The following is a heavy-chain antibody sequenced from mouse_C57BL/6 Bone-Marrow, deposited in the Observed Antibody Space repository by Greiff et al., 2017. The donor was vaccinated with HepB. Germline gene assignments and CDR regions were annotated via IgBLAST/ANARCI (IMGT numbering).Heavy chain of an antibody. D-gene: IGHD2-4*01. Sequence: EVQLVESGGGLVKPGGSLKLSCAASGFTFSDYGMHWVRQAPEKGLEWVAYISSGSSTIYYADTVKGRFTISRDNAKNTLFLQMTSLRSEDTAMYYCARRMIPCAMDYWGQGTSVTVSS. J-gene: IGHJ4*01. CDR2: ISSGSSTI. V-gene: IGHV5-17*01. CDR1: GFTFSDYG. CDR3: ARRMIPCAMDY.